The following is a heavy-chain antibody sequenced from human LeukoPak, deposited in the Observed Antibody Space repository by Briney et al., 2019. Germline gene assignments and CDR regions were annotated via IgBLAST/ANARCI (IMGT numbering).Heavy chain of an antibody. CDR3: AKFLAVIAARDSLYFQH. Sequence: GGSLRLSCAASGFTFSSFAMSWVRQAPGKGLEWVSAVSDSGGTTYADSVKGRFTISRDNSKNTQYLQMSSLRAEDTAVYYCAKFLAVIAARDSLYFQHWGQGTLVTVSS. J-gene: IGHJ1*01. CDR1: GFTFSSFA. CDR2: VSDSGGTT. V-gene: IGHV3-23*01. D-gene: IGHD6-6*01.